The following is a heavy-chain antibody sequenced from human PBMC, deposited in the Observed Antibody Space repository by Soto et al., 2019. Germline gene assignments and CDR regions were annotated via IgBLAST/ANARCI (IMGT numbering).Heavy chain of an antibody. V-gene: IGHV5-10-1*01. CDR1: GYSFTSYW. CDR2: IDPSDSYT. CDR3: GRLPTTGLIAF. J-gene: IGHJ1*01. D-gene: IGHD4-17*01. Sequence: GESLKLSCETSGYSFTSYWINWVRQMPGKGLEWMGRIDPSDSYTEFNPSFQGHVTMSVDTSLSAAYLQWSSLKASDTAIYYCGRLPTTGLIAFWGQGTLVTVSS.